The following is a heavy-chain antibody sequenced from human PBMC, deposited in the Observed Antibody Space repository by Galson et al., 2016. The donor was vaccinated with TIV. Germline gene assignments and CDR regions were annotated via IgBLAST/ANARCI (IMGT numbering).Heavy chain of an antibody. CDR2: ILPIFGAA. CDR1: GGTFNIYA. J-gene: IGHJ6*03. D-gene: IGHD6-19*01. V-gene: IGHV1-69*13. CDR3: ARPSSSCRGCSYYYYMDV. Sequence: SVKVSCKASGGTFNIYAISWVRQAPGQGLEWMGGILPIFGAATYAQKSQGRVTITAGESTNTAYMELSSPKSDDTAMYYCARPSSSCRGCSYYYYMDVWGKGTTVTVSS.